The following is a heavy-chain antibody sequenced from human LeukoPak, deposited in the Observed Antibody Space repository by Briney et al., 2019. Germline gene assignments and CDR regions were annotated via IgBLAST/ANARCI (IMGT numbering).Heavy chain of an antibody. D-gene: IGHD6-19*01. CDR1: GGSISSSSYY. Sequence: SETLSLTCTVSGGSISSSSYYWGWIRQPPGKGLEWIGSIYYSGSTYYNPSLKSRVTISVDTSKNQFSLKLSSVTAADTAVYYCARSSSSGWYDPLWGASSDYFDYWGQGTLVTVSS. V-gene: IGHV4-39*01. J-gene: IGHJ4*02. CDR3: ARSSSSGWYDPLWGASSDYFDY. CDR2: IYYSGST.